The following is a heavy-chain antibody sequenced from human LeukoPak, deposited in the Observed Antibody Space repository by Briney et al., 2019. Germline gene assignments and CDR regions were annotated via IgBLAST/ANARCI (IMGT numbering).Heavy chain of an antibody. CDR1: GGSFSGYY. J-gene: IGHJ5*02. V-gene: IGHV4-34*01. Sequence: SETLSLTCAVYGGSFSGYYWSWIRQPPGKGLEWIGEINHSGSTNYNPSLKSRVTMSVDTSKNQFSLKVTSVTAADTAIYYCTRTNYGDYNWFDPWGQGTLVTVSS. CDR3: TRTNYGDYNWFDP. D-gene: IGHD4-17*01. CDR2: INHSGST.